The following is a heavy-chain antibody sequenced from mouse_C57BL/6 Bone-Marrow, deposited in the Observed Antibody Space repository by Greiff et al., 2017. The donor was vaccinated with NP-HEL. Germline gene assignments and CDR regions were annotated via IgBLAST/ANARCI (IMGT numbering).Heavy chain of an antibody. J-gene: IGHJ2*01. CDR1: GYTFTSYW. D-gene: IGHD3-3*01. Sequence: QVQLQQSGAELVKPGASVKMSCKASGYTFTSYWITWVKQRPGQGLAWIGDIYPGSGSTNYNEKFKSKATLTVDTSSSTAYMQLSSLTSEDSAVYYCARGGRDRGFDYWGQGTTLTVSS. CDR3: ARGGRDRGFDY. V-gene: IGHV1-55*01. CDR2: IYPGSGST.